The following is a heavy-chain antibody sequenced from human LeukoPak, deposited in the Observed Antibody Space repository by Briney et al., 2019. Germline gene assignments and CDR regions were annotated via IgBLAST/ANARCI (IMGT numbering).Heavy chain of an antibody. V-gene: IGHV4-59*01. J-gene: IGHJ5*02. CDR1: GGSISSYY. CDR2: IYYSGST. D-gene: IGHD2-2*01. Sequence: SETLSLTCTVSGGSISSYYWSWIRQPPGKGLEWIGYIYYSGSTNYNPSLKSRVTISVDTSKNQFSLKLSSVTAADTAVYYCAGMKGVPAAMVDNWFDPWGQGTLVTVSS. CDR3: AGMKGVPAAMVDNWFDP.